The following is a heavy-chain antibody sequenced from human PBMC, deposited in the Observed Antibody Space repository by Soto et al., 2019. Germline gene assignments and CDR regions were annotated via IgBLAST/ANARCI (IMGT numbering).Heavy chain of an antibody. V-gene: IGHV4-39*01. CDR1: GGSISSSSYY. D-gene: IGHD4-17*01. J-gene: IGHJ4*02. Sequence: QLQLQESGPGLVKPSETLSLTCTVSGGSISSSSYYWGWIRQPPGKGLEWIGSIYYSGSTYYNPSPKSRVPISVATAKNPFSLKLGSVTAADTAVYYGARYYGDLKPYSFDYWGQGTLVTVSS. CDR2: IYYSGST. CDR3: ARYYGDLKPYSFDY.